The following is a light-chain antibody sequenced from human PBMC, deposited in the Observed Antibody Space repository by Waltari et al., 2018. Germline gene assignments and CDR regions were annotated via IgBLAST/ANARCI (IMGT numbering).Light chain of an antibody. CDR2: WVS. CDR3: QQYYDTPQT. CDR1: QSVLYRSSNRNY. J-gene: IGKJ1*01. V-gene: IGKV4-1*01. Sequence: DIVMTQSPDSLAVSLGERATINCKSSQSVLYRSSNRNYLAWYPQKSGQSPKLLLYWVSTRESGVPDRFSGSGSGTDFTLTISSLQAEDVAVYYCQQYYDTPQTFGQGTKVEIK.